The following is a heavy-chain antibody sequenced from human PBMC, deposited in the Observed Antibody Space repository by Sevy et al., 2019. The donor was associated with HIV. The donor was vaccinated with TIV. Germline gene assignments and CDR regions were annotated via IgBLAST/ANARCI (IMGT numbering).Heavy chain of an antibody. CDR1: GFTFHDYA. Sequence: GGSLRLSCAASGFTFHDYAMHWVRQPPGKGLEWVSLISWSGGSTYYADSVKGRFTISRDNSKNSLYLQMNSLITEDTALYYCAKDLGSSSWNYNGMDVWGQGTKVTVSS. V-gene: IGHV3-43D*03. J-gene: IGHJ6*02. CDR3: AKDLGSSSWNYNGMDV. D-gene: IGHD6-6*01. CDR2: ISWSGGST.